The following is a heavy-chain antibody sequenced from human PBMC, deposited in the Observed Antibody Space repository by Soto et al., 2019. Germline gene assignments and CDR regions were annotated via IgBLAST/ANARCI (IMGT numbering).Heavy chain of an antibody. V-gene: IGHV1-8*01. D-gene: IGHD3-10*01. CDR3: ATMATFGSLNWFDP. CDR2: MNPGSGAT. J-gene: IGHJ5*02. Sequence: ASVKVSCKASGYTFTNNDVSWVRQATGQGLEWMGWMNPGSGATGYAQKFQGGATMTRDISTATAYMELSSLRSDDTAIYYCATMATFGSLNWFDPWGQGTLVTVS. CDR1: GYTFTNND.